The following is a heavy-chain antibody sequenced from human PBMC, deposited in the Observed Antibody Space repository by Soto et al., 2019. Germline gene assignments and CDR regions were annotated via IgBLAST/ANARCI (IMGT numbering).Heavy chain of an antibody. Sequence: ASETLSLTCAVSGGSISRSNWWSWVRQPPGKGLEWIGEVYHTGSTNYNPSLKSRVTISVDKSKNQFSLKLSSVTAADTAVYSCARSITFDWLFFDYWGQGTLVTSPQ. CDR2: VYHTGST. J-gene: IGHJ4*02. D-gene: IGHD3-9*01. V-gene: IGHV4-4*02. CDR1: GGSISRSNW. CDR3: ARSITFDWLFFDY.